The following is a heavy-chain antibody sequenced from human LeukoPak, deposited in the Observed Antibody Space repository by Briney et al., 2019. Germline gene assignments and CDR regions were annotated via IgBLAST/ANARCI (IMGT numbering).Heavy chain of an antibody. CDR2: ISYDGSNK. CDR1: GFTFSSYA. Sequence: PGGSLRLSCAASGFTFSSYAMHWVRQAPGKGLEWVAVISYDGSNKYYADSVKGRFTISRDNSKNTLYLQMNSLRAEDTAVYYCASDPYGSGSLYWGQGTLVTVSS. V-gene: IGHV3-30*04. J-gene: IGHJ4*02. CDR3: ASDPYGSGSLY. D-gene: IGHD3-10*01.